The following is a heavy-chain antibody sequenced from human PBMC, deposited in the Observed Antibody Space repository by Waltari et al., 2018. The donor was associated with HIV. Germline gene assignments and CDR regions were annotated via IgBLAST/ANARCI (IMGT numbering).Heavy chain of an antibody. V-gene: IGHV3-48*03. Sequence: EVQLVESGGGLVQPGGSLRLSCAASGFTFSSYEMNWVRQAPGKGLEWVSYISSSGSTIYYADSVKGRFTISRDNAKNSLYLQMNSLRAEDTAVYYCARVYPWYYFDYWGQGTLVTVSS. CDR2: ISSSGSTI. J-gene: IGHJ4*02. D-gene: IGHD2-15*01. CDR1: GFTFSSYE. CDR3: ARVYPWYYFDY.